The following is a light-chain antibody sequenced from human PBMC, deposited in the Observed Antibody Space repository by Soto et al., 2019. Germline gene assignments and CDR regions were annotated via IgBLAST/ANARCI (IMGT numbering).Light chain of an antibody. J-gene: IGKJ4*01. CDR1: QSLVYSDGDTY. CDR3: MQGTHWPLT. Sequence: DVVMTQSPLSLPVTLGQPASISCRSSQSLVYSDGDTYLSWFQQRPGQSPRRLIDKVSSRDSGVPDRFSGSGSGTDFTLKISRVEAEDVGVYYCMQGTHWPLTFGGGTKVDIK. V-gene: IGKV2-30*01. CDR2: KVS.